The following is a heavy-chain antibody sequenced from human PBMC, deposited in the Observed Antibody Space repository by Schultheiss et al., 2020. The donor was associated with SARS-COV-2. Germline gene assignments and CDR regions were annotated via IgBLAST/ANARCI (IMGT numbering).Heavy chain of an antibody. CDR3: ARGRSTYYDFWSGYSPSYYYYYYMDV. J-gene: IGHJ6*03. CDR1: GFTFSSYA. Sequence: GGSLRLSCAASGFTFSSYAMHWVRQAPGKGLEWVAVISYDGSNKYYADSVKGRFTISRHNSKNTLYLQMNSLRAEDTAVYYCARGRSTYYDFWSGYSPSYYYYYYMDVWGKGTTVTVSS. D-gene: IGHD3-3*01. CDR2: ISYDGSNK. V-gene: IGHV3-30*07.